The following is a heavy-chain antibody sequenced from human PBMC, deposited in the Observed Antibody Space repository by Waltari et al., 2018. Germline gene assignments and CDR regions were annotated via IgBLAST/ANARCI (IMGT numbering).Heavy chain of an antibody. CDR2: IYYSGST. D-gene: IGHD5-12*01. CDR3: ARTTRVATGFDY. J-gene: IGHJ4*02. CDR1: GGSISSSSYY. V-gene: IGHV4-61*05. Sequence: QLQLQESGPGLVKPSETLSLTCTVSGGSISSSSYYWGWIRQPPGKGLEWIGYIYYSGSTNYNPSLKSRVTRSVDTSKNQFSLKLSSVTAADTAVYYCARTTRVATGFDYWGQGTLVTVSS.